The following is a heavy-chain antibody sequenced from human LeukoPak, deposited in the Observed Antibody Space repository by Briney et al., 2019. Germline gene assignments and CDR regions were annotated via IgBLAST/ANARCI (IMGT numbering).Heavy chain of an antibody. Sequence: ASVKVSCKASGYTFTRYYMHWVRQAPGQGLDWVGRINPNSGGTNYAQNFQGRVTMTRDTSISTAYMELSRLRSDDSAVYYCARDLSRGSIGWYGYWGQGTLVTVSS. V-gene: IGHV1-2*06. D-gene: IGHD6-19*01. CDR2: INPNSGGT. CDR1: GYTFTRYY. J-gene: IGHJ4*02. CDR3: ARDLSRGSIGWYGY.